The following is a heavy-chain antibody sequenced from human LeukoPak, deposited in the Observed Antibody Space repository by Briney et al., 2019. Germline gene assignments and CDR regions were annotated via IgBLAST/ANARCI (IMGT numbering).Heavy chain of an antibody. V-gene: IGHV3-48*04. D-gene: IGHD5-12*01. J-gene: IGHJ4*02. CDR1: GFNFKYYG. Sequence: PGGSLRLSCEASGFNFKYYGMNWVRQAPGKGLEWVSYITSSGSTIYYADSVKGRFTISRDNAKNSLYLQMNSLRAEDTAVYYCARDRSAYSGYDFFDSWGQGTLVTVSS. CDR3: ARDRSAYSGYDFFDS. CDR2: ITSSGSTI.